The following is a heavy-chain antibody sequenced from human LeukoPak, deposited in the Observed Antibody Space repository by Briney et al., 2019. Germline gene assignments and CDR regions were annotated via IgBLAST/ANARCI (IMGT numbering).Heavy chain of an antibody. CDR2: INSDGSTT. J-gene: IGHJ4*02. D-gene: IGHD3-22*01. CDR3: ANDRGDYYDSSLFDY. CDR1: GFTFSSYW. V-gene: IGHV3-74*01. Sequence: PGGSLRLSCAASGFTFSSYWMHWVRQAPGKGLVWVSRINSDGSTTNYADFVKGRFTISRDNAKNTLYLQMNSLRAEDTAVYYCANDRGDYYDSSLFDYWGQGTLVTVSS.